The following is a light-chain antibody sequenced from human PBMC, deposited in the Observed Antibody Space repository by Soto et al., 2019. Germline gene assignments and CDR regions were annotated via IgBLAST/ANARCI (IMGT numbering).Light chain of an antibody. V-gene: IGKV1-39*01. CDR2: AAS. J-gene: IGKJ5*01. CDR1: HNINTY. Sequence: DIQMTQSPSSLSASVGDRFAVTFRASHNINTYLNWYQQRPGKAPRLLIYAASSVQGGVPSRFSGSGSGTDFTLTISSLQPEDFATYYCQLSDSSLTFGQGTRLEIK. CDR3: QLSDSSLT.